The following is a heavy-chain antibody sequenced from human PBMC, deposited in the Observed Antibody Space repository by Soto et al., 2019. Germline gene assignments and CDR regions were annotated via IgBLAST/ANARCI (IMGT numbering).Heavy chain of an antibody. J-gene: IGHJ4*02. D-gene: IGHD2-15*01. CDR3: ARILRGNCSGGTCYRDTYYFDF. CDR1: VYAFTGYY. Sequence: RASVKVSCKGSVYAFTGYYIHWLRQAPGKGLEWMGWLNPNSGGTNYAQKFQGWVTMTGDTSIRTAYMELSRLTSDDTAVYYCARILRGNCSGGTCYRDTYYFDFWGQGTLVTVSS. CDR2: LNPNSGGT. V-gene: IGHV1-2*04.